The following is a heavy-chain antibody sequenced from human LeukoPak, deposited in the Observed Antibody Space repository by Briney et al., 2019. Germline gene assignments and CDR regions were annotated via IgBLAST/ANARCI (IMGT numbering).Heavy chain of an antibody. CDR2: INPNSGGT. D-gene: IGHD6-13*01. CDR1: GYTFTGYY. V-gene: IGHV1-2*02. CDR3: ARGPYSSSWEEDY. Sequence: APVTVSCKASGYTFTGYYMHWVRQAPGQGLEWMGWINPNSGGTNYAQKFQGRVTMTRDTSISTAYMELSRLRSDDTAVYYCARGPYSSSWEEDYWGQGTLVTVSS. J-gene: IGHJ4*02.